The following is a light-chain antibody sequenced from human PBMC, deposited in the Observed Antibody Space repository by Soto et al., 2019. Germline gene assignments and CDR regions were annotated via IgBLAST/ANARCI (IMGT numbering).Light chain of an antibody. CDR1: SSDVGGYNY. Sequence: QSVLTQPASVSGSPGQSITISCTGTSSDVGGYNYVSWYQQHPGKAPKIMIYDVSKRPSGGSNRFSGSKSGNTASLTISGLQAEDEADYYCSSYTSSSTLVVFGGGTKLTVL. V-gene: IGLV2-14*01. J-gene: IGLJ2*01. CDR2: DVS. CDR3: SSYTSSSTLVV.